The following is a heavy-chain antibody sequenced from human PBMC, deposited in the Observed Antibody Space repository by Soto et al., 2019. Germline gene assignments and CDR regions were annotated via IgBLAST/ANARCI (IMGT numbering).Heavy chain of an antibody. J-gene: IGHJ5*02. CDR1: GYTLTGYY. CDR2: INPNSGGT. V-gene: IGHV1-2*02. CDR3: ARDVDGSGSDR. D-gene: IGHD3-10*01. Sequence: ASVKVSCKASGYTLTGYYMHWVRQAPGQGLEWMGWINPNSGGTNYAQKLQGGVTMTTDTSTSTAYMELRSLRSDDTAVYYCARDVDGSGSDRWGQGTLVTVSS.